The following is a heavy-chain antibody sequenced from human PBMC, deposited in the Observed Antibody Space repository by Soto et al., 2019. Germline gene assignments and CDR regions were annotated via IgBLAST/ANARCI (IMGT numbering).Heavy chain of an antibody. CDR2: IYWDDYK. D-gene: IGHD3-16*01. Sequence: QITLKESGPTLVKPTQTLTLTCTVSGFSLNTYGVGVGWIRQPPGKALEWLALIYWDDYKRYSPSLKSRLTLPKDTSKIQVVLTMTNMDPVDTVTYYCARALGSWGAYYFDYWGQGTLVTVSS. CDR1: GFSLNTYGVG. V-gene: IGHV2-5*02. J-gene: IGHJ4*02. CDR3: ARALGSWGAYYFDY.